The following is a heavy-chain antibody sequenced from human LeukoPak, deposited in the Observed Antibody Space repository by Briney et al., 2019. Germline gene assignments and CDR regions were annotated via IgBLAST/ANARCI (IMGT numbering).Heavy chain of an antibody. D-gene: IGHD1-26*01. J-gene: IGHJ3*02. CDR1: GFSFSTIY. V-gene: IGHV3-7*03. CDR2: INVDGTAE. Sequence: GGSLRLSCAASGFSFSTIYMSWVRQTPGQGLEWVANINVDGTAEYYVDSVKGRFTISRDNANNSLCLQMNSLRAEDTAVYYCARDPYRFAFDIWGQGTVVLVSS. CDR3: ARDPYRFAFDI.